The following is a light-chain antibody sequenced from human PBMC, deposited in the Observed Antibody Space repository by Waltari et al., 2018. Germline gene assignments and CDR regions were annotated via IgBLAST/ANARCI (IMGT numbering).Light chain of an antibody. Sequence: SFLYSSNNRNYLTWYQQKPGQPPKRLIYWASIWESGVPDRFSGSGSGTDFTLTISSLQAEDVAVYYCQQYYTTPLTFGGGTKVEIK. CDR2: WAS. J-gene: IGKJ4*01. CDR1: SFLYSSNNRNY. V-gene: IGKV4-1*01. CDR3: QQYYTTPLT.